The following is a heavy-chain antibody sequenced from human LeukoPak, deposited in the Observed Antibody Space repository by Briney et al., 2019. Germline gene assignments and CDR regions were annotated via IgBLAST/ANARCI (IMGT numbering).Heavy chain of an antibody. D-gene: IGHD2-21*02. J-gene: IGHJ4*02. Sequence: PGGSLRLSCATSGFTFSTYWMSWVRQAPGKGLEWVANIKQDGSETYYADSVKGRFTISRDNAKNSLYLQMNSLRAEDTAVYYCARVGCGGDCYYYFDYWGQGTLVTVSS. V-gene: IGHV3-7*01. CDR1: GFTFSTYW. CDR2: IKQDGSET. CDR3: ARVGCGGDCYYYFDY.